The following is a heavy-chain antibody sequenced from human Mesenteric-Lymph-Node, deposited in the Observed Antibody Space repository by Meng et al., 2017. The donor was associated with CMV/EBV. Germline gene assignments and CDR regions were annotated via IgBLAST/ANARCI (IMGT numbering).Heavy chain of an antibody. CDR3: ARVFAWNSIDY. D-gene: IGHD1-7*01. V-gene: IGHV4-31*03. CDR1: GGSISSGAYF. CDR2: IYYSGST. Sequence: TCTVSGGSISSGAYFWSWLRQYPGQGLEWIGYIYYSGSTYYNPSLKSRATISVDTSKNQFSLKLSSVTAADTAVYYCARVFAWNSIDYWGQGTLVTVSS. J-gene: IGHJ4*02.